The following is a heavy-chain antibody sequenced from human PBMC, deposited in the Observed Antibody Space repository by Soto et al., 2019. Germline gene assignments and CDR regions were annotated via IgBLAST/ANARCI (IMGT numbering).Heavy chain of an antibody. CDR3: AKSWGVGVHHYYYGMDV. V-gene: IGHV3-30*18. Sequence: QVQLVESGGGVVQPGRSLRLSCAASGFTFNSFGMHWVRQAPGKGLEWVAVISYDGDNKYYADSVKGRFTISRDNSKNTLYLQMNSLRAEDTAVYYCAKSWGVGVHHYYYGMDVWGQGTTVTVSS. CDR2: ISYDGDNK. J-gene: IGHJ6*02. D-gene: IGHD1-26*01. CDR1: GFTFNSFG.